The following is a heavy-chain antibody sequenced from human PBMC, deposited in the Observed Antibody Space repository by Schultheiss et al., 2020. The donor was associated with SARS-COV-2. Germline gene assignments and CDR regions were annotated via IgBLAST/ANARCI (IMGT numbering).Heavy chain of an antibody. CDR1: GGSISSGGYY. V-gene: IGHV3-11*04. D-gene: IGHD2-15*01. CDR2: ISSSGSTI. Sequence: LSLTCTVSGGSISSGGYYWSWIRQHPGKGLEWVSYISSSGSTIYYADSVKGRFTISRDNAKNTLYLQMNSLRAEDTAVYYCARGSDCSGGSCYRWGDYWGQGTLVTVSS. J-gene: IGHJ4*02. CDR3: ARGSDCSGGSCYRWGDY.